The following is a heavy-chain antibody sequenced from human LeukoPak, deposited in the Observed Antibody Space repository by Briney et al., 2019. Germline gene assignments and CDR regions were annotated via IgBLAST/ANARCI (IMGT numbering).Heavy chain of an antibody. V-gene: IGHV3-33*01. CDR2: IWYDGSNK. D-gene: IGHD2-15*01. Sequence: GGSLRLPCAASGFTFSSYGMHWVRQAPGKGLEWVAVIWYDGSNKYYADSVKGRFTISRDNSKNTLYLQMNSLRAEDTAVYYCARDLVYCSGGSCYGAAFDYWGQGTLVTVSS. CDR3: ARDLVYCSGGSCYGAAFDY. J-gene: IGHJ4*02. CDR1: GFTFSSYG.